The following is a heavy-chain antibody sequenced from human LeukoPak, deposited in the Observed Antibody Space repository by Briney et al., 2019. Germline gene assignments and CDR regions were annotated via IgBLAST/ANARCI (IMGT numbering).Heavy chain of an antibody. Sequence: SETLSLTCTVSGGSISSYYWSWIRQPPGKGLEWIGYIYYSGSTNYNPSLKSRVTILVDTSKNQFSLKLSSVTAADTAVYYCARRGAARSDWFDPWGQGTLVTVSS. J-gene: IGHJ5*02. D-gene: IGHD6-6*01. CDR3: ARRGAARSDWFDP. V-gene: IGHV4-59*01. CDR2: IYYSGST. CDR1: GGSISSYY.